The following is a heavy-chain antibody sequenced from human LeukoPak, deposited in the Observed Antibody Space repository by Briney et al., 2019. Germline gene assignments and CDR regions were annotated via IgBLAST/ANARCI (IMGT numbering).Heavy chain of an antibody. D-gene: IGHD3-9*01. Sequence: SVKVSCKASGGTFSSYAISWVRQAPGQGLEWMGGIIPIFGTANYAQKFQGRVTITADISTSTAYMELSSLRSEDTAVYYCARGGYDILTGYYKIFDYWGQGTLVTVSS. V-gene: IGHV1-69*06. CDR2: IIPIFGTA. CDR1: GGTFSSYA. J-gene: IGHJ4*02. CDR3: ARGGYDILTGYYKIFDY.